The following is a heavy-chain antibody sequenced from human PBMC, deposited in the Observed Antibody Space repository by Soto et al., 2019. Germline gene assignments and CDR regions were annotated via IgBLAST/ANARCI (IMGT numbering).Heavy chain of an antibody. CDR1: GYTFTSYG. V-gene: IGHV1-18*01. Sequence: QVQLVQSGAEVKKPGASVKVSCKASGYTFTSYGISWVRQAPGQGLEWMGWISAYNGNTNYALKVQGSVTMPTDTSTSTAYLELRSLRSDDTPVYYCASSGYDTPYGMDVWGQATKVTVS. J-gene: IGHJ6*02. CDR2: ISAYNGNT. CDR3: ASSGYDTPYGMDV. D-gene: IGHD2-15*01.